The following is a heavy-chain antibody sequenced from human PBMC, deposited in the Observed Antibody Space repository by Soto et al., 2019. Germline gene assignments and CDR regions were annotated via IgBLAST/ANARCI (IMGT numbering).Heavy chain of an antibody. Sequence: QPGGSLRLSCAASGFTFSSYAMSWVRQAPGKGLEWVSAISGSGGSTYYADSVKGRFTISRDNSKNTLYLQMNSLRAEDTAVYYCAKSRPDYDFWSGSTHYGMDVWGQGTTVTVSS. CDR2: ISGSGGST. CDR3: AKSRPDYDFWSGSTHYGMDV. CDR1: GFTFSSYA. V-gene: IGHV3-23*01. D-gene: IGHD3-3*01. J-gene: IGHJ6*02.